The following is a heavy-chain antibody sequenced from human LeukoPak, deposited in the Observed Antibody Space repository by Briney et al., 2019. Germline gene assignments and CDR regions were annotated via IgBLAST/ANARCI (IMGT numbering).Heavy chain of an antibody. CDR2: IYTSGST. Sequence: PSETLSLTCTVSGGSISSYYWSWIRQPAGKGLEWIGRIYTSGSTNYNPSLKSRVTMSVDTSKKQFSLKLSSVTAADTAVYYCARAPTTNYYYDSSGYYYDAFDIWGQGTMVTVSS. J-gene: IGHJ3*02. D-gene: IGHD3-22*01. V-gene: IGHV4-4*07. CDR1: GGSISSYY. CDR3: ARAPTTNYYYDSSGYYYDAFDI.